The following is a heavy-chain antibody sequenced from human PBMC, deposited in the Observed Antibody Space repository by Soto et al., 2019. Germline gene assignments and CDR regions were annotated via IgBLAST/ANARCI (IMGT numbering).Heavy chain of an antibody. CDR1: GGSISSSSYY. D-gene: IGHD3-22*01. J-gene: IGHJ4*02. V-gene: IGHV4-39*01. Sequence: QLQLQESGPGLVKPSETLSLTCTVSGGSISSSSYYWGWIRQPPGKGLEWIGSIYYSGSTYYNPSLKSRVTISVDTSKNQFSLKLSSVTAADTAVYYCARHDGDYDSSGVDYWGQGTLVTVSS. CDR2: IYYSGST. CDR3: ARHDGDYDSSGVDY.